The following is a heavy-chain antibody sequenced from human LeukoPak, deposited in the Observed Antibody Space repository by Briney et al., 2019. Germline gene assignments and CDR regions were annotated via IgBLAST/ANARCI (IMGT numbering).Heavy chain of an antibody. J-gene: IGHJ4*02. V-gene: IGHV4-34*12. Sequence: KPSETLSLTCAVYGGSFSDYFWSWIRQPPGKGREGIGEIIHSGSTTYNPSLSSRVNISGATSKKQFSLKLSSVTAADTAVYSCVTYSSGSSDPKRNYWGQGILVTVSS. CDR1: GGSFSDYF. CDR3: VTYSSGSSDPKRNY. D-gene: IGHD3-22*01. CDR2: IIHSGST.